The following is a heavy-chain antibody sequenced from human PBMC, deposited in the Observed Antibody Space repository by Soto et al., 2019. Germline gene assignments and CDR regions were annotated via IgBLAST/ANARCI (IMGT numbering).Heavy chain of an antibody. J-gene: IGHJ6*02. CDR3: ARHSSSSSKGYYYYGMDV. Sequence: GGSLRLSCAASGFTXXXXYMSWVRQAPGKGLEWVSVIYSGGSTYYADSVKGRFTISRDNSKNTLYLQMNSLRAEDTAVYYCARHSSSSSKGYYYYGMDVWGQGTTVTVSS. V-gene: IGHV3-53*01. D-gene: IGHD6-6*01. CDR2: IYSGGST. CDR1: GFTXXXXY.